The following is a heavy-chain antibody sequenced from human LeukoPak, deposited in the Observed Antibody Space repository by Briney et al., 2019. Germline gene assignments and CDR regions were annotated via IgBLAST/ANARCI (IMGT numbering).Heavy chain of an antibody. Sequence: GGSLRLSCAASGFTFSSYATSWVCQAPGKGLEWVSVISGSGVSTHYADSVKGRFTISRDNSKNTLYLQMNSLRAEDTAVYYCAKGRGSGPGGDYYYYMDVWGKGTTVTVSS. D-gene: IGHD6-19*01. J-gene: IGHJ6*03. CDR2: ISGSGVST. V-gene: IGHV3-23*01. CDR1: GFTFSSYA. CDR3: AKGRGSGPGGDYYYYMDV.